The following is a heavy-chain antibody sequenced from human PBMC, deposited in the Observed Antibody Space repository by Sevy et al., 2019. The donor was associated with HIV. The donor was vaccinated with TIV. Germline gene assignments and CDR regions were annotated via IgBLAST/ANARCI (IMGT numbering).Heavy chain of an antibody. Sequence: ASVKVSCKASGGTFNNYAISWVRQAPGQGLEWMGGIISIFGTTNYAQKFQGRVTITADESTKTAYMELSSLRSEDTDMYYCAKTGRVGLGNWLDPWGQGTLVTVSS. J-gene: IGHJ5*02. D-gene: IGHD3-16*01. V-gene: IGHV1-69*13. CDR1: GGTFNNYA. CDR2: IISIFGTT. CDR3: AKTGRVGLGNWLDP.